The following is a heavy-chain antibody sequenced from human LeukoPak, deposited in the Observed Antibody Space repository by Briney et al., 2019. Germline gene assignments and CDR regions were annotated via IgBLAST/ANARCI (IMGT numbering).Heavy chain of an antibody. CDR2: IRSKANSYAT. V-gene: IGHV3-73*01. J-gene: IGHJ6*03. D-gene: IGHD2-2*02. CDR1: GFTFSGSA. Sequence: PGGSLRLSCAASGFTFSGSAMHWVRQASGKGLEWVGRIRSKANSYATAYAASVKGRFTISRDDSKNTAYLQMNSLKTEDTAVYYCTAPPSYCSSTSCYSRYYYMDVWGKGTTVTVSS. CDR3: TAPPSYCSSTSCYSRYYYMDV.